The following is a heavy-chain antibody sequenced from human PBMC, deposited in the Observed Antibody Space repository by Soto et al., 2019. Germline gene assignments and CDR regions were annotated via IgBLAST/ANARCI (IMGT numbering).Heavy chain of an antibody. D-gene: IGHD6-6*01. V-gene: IGHV3-7*03. CDR1: GFTFSNYW. CDR2: IKVDGSAK. Sequence: GGSLRLSCAASGFTFSNYWMSWVRQAPGKGLEWVANIKVDGSAKYYVDSVKGRFTISRDNAKNSLYLQMNSLRGEDTAVYYCARGHSTSPNWFDPWGQGTLVTVSS. CDR3: ARGHSTSPNWFDP. J-gene: IGHJ5*02.